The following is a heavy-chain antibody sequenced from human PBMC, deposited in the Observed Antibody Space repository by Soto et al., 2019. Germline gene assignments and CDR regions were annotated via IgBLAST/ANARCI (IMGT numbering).Heavy chain of an antibody. CDR3: ARLGGGLWYNWSYGPQWFDY. CDR1: GYTFTSYG. J-gene: IGHJ4*02. D-gene: IGHD1-7*01. V-gene: IGHV1-18*04. CDR2: ISAYNGNT. Sequence: ASVKVSCKASGYTFTSYGISWVRQAPGQGLEWMGWISAYNGNTNYAQKLQGRVTMTTDTSTSTAYMELRSLRSDDTAVYYCARLGGGLWYNWSYGPQWFDYWGQGTLVTVSS.